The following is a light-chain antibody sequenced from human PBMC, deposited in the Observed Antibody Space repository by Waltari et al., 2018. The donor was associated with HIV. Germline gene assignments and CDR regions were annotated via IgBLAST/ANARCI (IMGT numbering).Light chain of an antibody. V-gene: IGLV3-1*01. CDR2: QDS. CDR3: QVWDNNSAV. Sequence: SYELTQPPSMSVSPGQTASITCPGDKLGDKYVCWYQQRPGQSTVMVIYQDSERPARVPVRFSVSSSGNTATLTVSGTQPLAEADYYCQVWDNNSAVFGGGTKVTVL. J-gene: IGLJ2*01. CDR1: KLGDKY.